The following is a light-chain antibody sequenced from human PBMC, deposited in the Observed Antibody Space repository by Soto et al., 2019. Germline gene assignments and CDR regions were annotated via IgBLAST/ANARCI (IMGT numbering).Light chain of an antibody. CDR1: QSVSSN. Sequence: EIVMTQSPATLSVSPGEGATLSCRASQSVSSNLAWYQQKPGQAPRLLIYGASTRATGIPVRFSGSGSGTEFTLTISSLQSEDFAVYYCQQYNNWPPWTFGRGTKVEIK. V-gene: IGKV3-15*01. CDR2: GAS. J-gene: IGKJ1*01. CDR3: QQYNNWPPWT.